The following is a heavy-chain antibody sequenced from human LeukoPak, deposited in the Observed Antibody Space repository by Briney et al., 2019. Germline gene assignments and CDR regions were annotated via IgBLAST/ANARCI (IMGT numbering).Heavy chain of an antibody. D-gene: IGHD6-19*01. V-gene: IGHV3-30*03. Sequence: PGGSLRLSCVASGFSFSNHGMHWVRQAPGKGLEWVSVIASDGGAEFYADSVKGRFTRSRDNSKNMFFLQMNFLTVEDTAIYYCAREATWGQWYFDHWGQGTPVTVSS. CDR3: AREATWGQWYFDH. CDR1: GFSFSNHG. J-gene: IGHJ4*02. CDR2: IASDGGAE.